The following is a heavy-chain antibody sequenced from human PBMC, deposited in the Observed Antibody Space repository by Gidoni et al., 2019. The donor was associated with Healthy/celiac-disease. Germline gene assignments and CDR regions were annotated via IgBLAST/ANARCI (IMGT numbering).Heavy chain of an antibody. CDR2: INPNSGGT. V-gene: IGHV1-2*04. Sequence: QVQLVQSGAEVKKPGPSVKVSCKASGYPSPDSYMHWVRQALGQGLAWMGWINPNSGGTNYAQKFQGWVTMTRDTSISTAYMELSRLRSDDTAVYYCARGESSSWYAPSYYYYYYGMDVWGQGTTVTVSS. D-gene: IGHD6-13*01. CDR1: GYPSPDSY. J-gene: IGHJ6*02. CDR3: ARGESSSWYAPSYYYYYYGMDV.